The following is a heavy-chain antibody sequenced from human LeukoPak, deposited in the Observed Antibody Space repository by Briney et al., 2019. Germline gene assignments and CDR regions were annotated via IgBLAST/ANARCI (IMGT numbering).Heavy chain of an antibody. J-gene: IGHJ5*02. CDR3: ANTLDYGDYNWFDP. Sequence: GASVKVSCKSSGYTFTTYGISWMRQAPGQSLEWMGWISPYNSNTKYAQKLQGRVTMTTDTSTSTAYMELRSLRSDDTAVYYCANTLDYGDYNWFDPWGQGTLVTVSS. V-gene: IGHV1-18*01. D-gene: IGHD4-17*01. CDR1: GYTFTTYG. CDR2: ISPYNSNT.